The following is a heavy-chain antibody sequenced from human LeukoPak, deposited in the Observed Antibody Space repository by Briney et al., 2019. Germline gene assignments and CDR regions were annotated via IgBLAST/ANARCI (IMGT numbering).Heavy chain of an antibody. V-gene: IGHV4-4*07. CDR3: ARGYCSGGSCYLVY. CDR1: GGSISSYY. Sequence: SETLSLTCTDSGGSISSYYWSWIRQPAGKGLEWIGHIYTSGSTNYNPSLKSRVTMSVDTSKNQFSLKLSSVTAADTAVYYCARGYCSGGSCYLVYWGQGTLVTVSS. D-gene: IGHD2-15*01. CDR2: IYTSGST. J-gene: IGHJ4*02.